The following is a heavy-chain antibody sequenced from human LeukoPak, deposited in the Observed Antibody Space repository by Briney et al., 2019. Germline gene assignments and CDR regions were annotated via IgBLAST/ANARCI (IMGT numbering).Heavy chain of an antibody. CDR2: ISYDGTIK. Sequence: GRSLRLSCAASGFTFSIYAMHWVRQAPGKGLEWVAIISYDGTIKDYANSVKGRFTISRDNSKNTLYLQMNSLRAEDTAVYYCARRDFYGGNSLDAFDIWGQGTMVTVSS. V-gene: IGHV3-30-3*01. CDR3: ARRDFYGGNSLDAFDI. J-gene: IGHJ3*02. D-gene: IGHD4-23*01. CDR1: GFTFSIYA.